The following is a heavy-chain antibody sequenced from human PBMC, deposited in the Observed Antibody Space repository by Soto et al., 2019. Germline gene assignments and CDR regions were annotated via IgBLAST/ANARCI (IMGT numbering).Heavy chain of an antibody. J-gene: IGHJ4*02. D-gene: IGHD4-17*01. Sequence: QVQLVQSGAEVKKPGSSVKVSCKASGGTFSSYTISWVRQAPGQGLEWMGRIIPILGIANYAQKFQGRVTITADKSTSTAYMELSSLRSEDTAVYYCARDREDYGDYVGYFDYWGQGTLVTVSS. CDR1: GGTFSSYT. CDR3: ARDREDYGDYVGYFDY. CDR2: IIPILGIA. V-gene: IGHV1-69*08.